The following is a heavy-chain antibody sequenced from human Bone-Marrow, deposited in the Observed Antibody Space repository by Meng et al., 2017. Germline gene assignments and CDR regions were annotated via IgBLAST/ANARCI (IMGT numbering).Heavy chain of an antibody. CDR3: ARAQSGYSYGYWGY. CDR2: ISWNSGSI. V-gene: IGHV3-9*01. Sequence: GGSLRLSCAASGFTFDDYAMHWVRQAPGKGLEWVSGISWNSGSIGYADSVKGRFTISRDNAKNSLYLQMNSLRAEDTAVYYCARAQSGYSYGYWGYWGQGTLVTVSS. J-gene: IGHJ4*02. D-gene: IGHD5-18*01. CDR1: GFTFDDYA.